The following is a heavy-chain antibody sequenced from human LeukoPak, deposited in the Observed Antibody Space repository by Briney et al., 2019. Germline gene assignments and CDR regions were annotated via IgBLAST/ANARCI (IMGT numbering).Heavy chain of an antibody. CDR3: ARPRGGDYRLDAFDI. CDR1: GFTFSSCG. Sequence: AGTLRLTCAASGFTFSSCGNQCGRQDPPKKLQWVAVRRYHRSNNYYTASVKSRFTISRDTSKNTLYLKMNSLRAEDTAVYYCARPRGGDYRLDAFDIWGQGTMVTVSS. D-gene: IGHD4-17*01. J-gene: IGHJ3*02. V-gene: IGHV3-33*08. CDR2: RRYHRSNN.